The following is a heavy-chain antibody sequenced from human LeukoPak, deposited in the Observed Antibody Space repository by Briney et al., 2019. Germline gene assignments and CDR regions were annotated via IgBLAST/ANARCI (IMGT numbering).Heavy chain of an antibody. D-gene: IGHD1-14*01. CDR2: IRSKANSYAT. Sequence: GGSLRLSCAASGFTFSGSAMHWVRQASGKGLEWVSRIRSKANSYATAYAASVKGRFTISRDDSKNTAYLQMNSLKTEDTAVYYCTTGLTYKNGNYWGQGTLVTVSS. CDR1: GFTFSGSA. CDR3: TTGLTYKNGNY. J-gene: IGHJ4*02. V-gene: IGHV3-73*01.